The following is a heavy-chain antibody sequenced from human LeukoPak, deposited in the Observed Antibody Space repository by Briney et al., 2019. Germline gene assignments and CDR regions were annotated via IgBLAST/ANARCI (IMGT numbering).Heavy chain of an antibody. D-gene: IGHD6-19*01. CDR1: GFTFSSYG. CDR3: AKDLAAVAAHGDY. V-gene: IGHV3-30*02. Sequence: QPGGSLRLSCAASGFTFSSYGMHWVRQAPGKGLEWVAFIRYDGSNKYYADSVKGRFTISRDNSKNTLYLQMNSLRAEDTAVYYCAKDLAAVAAHGDYWGQGTLVTVSS. CDR2: IRYDGSNK. J-gene: IGHJ4*02.